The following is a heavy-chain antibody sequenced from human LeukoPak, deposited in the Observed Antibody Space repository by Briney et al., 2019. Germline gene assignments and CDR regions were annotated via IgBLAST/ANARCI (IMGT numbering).Heavy chain of an antibody. CDR1: GYTFSSYG. V-gene: IGHV1-18*01. D-gene: IGHD5-18*01. CDR3: ARQVDTSMALPDY. Sequence: ASVKVSCEASGYTFSSYGISWVRQAPGQGLEWMGWISAYNGNTNYAQKHRGRVTMTTDTSTSTAYMEVRSLRSDDTAIYYCARQVDTSMALPDYWGQGTLVTVSS. CDR2: ISAYNGNT. J-gene: IGHJ4*02.